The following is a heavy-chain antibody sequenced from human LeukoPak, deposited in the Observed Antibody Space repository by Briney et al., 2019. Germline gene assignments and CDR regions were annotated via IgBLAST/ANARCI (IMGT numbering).Heavy chain of an antibody. CDR2: INIGGTNT. CDR1: GFTFNDYS. Sequence: GGSLRLSCAASGFTFNDYSMSWIRQAPGKGLEWLSYINIGGTNTHCADSVKGRFTISRDNAKKSLYLEMNNLRAEDTAVYYCATDGAGFDTWGQGVLVTVSS. J-gene: IGHJ5*02. V-gene: IGHV3-11*01. CDR3: ATDGAGFDT.